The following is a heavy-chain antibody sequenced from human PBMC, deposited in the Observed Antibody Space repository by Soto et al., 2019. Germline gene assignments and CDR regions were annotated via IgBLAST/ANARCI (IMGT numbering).Heavy chain of an antibody. D-gene: IGHD2-2*03. J-gene: IGHJ6*02. CDR1: GGSVSSNDYS. V-gene: IGHV4-39*01. Sequence: QLQLQESGPGLVKPSETLSLTCTVSGGSVSSNDYSWGWVRQSPGKGLEWIGAIYSHDDTHYNPSRLSRVTISVDTSKNECSLRLNSVTAADTAVYYCVRLNGYCVSTKCRGYYGMDVWGQGTTVTVSS. CDR2: IYSHDDT. CDR3: VRLNGYCVSTKCRGYYGMDV.